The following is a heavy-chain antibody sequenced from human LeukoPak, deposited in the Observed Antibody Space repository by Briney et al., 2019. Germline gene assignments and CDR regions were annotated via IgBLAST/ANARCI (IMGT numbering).Heavy chain of an antibody. J-gene: IGHJ6*02. D-gene: IGHD1-1*01. CDR1: GFTFSSYA. CDR3: ARLSPGTGPYYGMDV. Sequence: GGSLRLSCAASGFTFSSYAMNWVRQAPGKGLEWVSYISSSGSTIYYADSVKGRFTISRDNAKNSLYLQMNSLRAEDTAVYYCARLSPGTGPYYGMDVWGQGTTVTVSS. V-gene: IGHV3-48*03. CDR2: ISSSGSTI.